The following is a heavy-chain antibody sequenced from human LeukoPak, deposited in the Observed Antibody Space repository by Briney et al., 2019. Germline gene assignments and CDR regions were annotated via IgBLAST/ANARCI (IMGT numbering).Heavy chain of an antibody. CDR3: ARQPLHYDSSGYRFGGLFDY. V-gene: IGHV4-39*01. D-gene: IGHD3-22*01. CDR1: GGSISSSSDY. CDR2: IFYSGST. Sequence: PSETLSLTCSVSGGSISSSSDYWGWIRQPPGKGLEWIGSIFYSGSTYYNPSLKSRVTISVDTSKNQFSLQLSSVTAAGTAVYYCARQPLHYDSSGYRFGGLFDYWGQGTLVTVSS. J-gene: IGHJ4*02.